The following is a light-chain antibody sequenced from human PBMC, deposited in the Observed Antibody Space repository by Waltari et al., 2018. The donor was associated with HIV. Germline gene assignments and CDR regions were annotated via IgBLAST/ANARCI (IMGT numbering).Light chain of an antibody. V-gene: IGLV2-18*02. CDR1: DSDIGISIL. Sequence: QSALTQPASVSGSPGQSITISCIGTDSDIGISILISWYHPPPDRAPTLLVFNPNGRPSGSPFRFSGSKSGKTASLTSSGLQAEDEGIYYCSSFERGGSLLFGGGTTVTVL. CDR2: NPN. CDR3: SSFERGGSLL. J-gene: IGLJ3*02.